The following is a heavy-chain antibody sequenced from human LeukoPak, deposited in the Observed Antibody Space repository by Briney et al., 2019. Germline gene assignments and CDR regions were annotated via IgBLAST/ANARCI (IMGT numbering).Heavy chain of an antibody. CDR3: AKDSLPHYYDSSGYR. Sequence: GGSLRLSCAASGFTFSSYAMSWVRQAPGKGREWVSAISGSGGSTYYADSVKGRFTISRDNSKNTLYLQMNSLRAEDTAVYYCAKDSLPHYYDSSGYRWGQGTLVTVSS. CDR2: ISGSGGST. V-gene: IGHV3-23*01. J-gene: IGHJ4*02. D-gene: IGHD3-22*01. CDR1: GFTFSSYA.